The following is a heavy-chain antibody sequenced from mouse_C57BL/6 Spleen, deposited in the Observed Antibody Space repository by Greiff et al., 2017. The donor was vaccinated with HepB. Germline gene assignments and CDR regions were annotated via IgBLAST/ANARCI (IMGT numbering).Heavy chain of an antibody. V-gene: IGHV1-55*01. CDR2: IYPGSGST. CDR1: GYTFTSYW. J-gene: IGHJ3*01. D-gene: IGHD2-4*01. CDR3: AIIYYDYDVSAY. Sequence: VKLQQPGAELVKPGASVKMSCKASGYTFTSYWITWVKQRPGQGLEWIGDIYPGSGSTNYNEKFKSKATLTVDTSSSTAYMQLSSLTSEDSAVYYCAIIYYDYDVSAYWGQGTLVTVSA.